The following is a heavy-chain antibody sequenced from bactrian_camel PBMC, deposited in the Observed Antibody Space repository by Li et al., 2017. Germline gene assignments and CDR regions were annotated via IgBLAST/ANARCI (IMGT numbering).Heavy chain of an antibody. V-gene: IGHV3S31*01. CDR1: GFTFSTYA. D-gene: IGHD6*01. J-gene: IGHJ4*01. CDR3: AKGSRSWSELYEYNY. Sequence: QLVESGGDLVQPGGSLRLSCAASGFTFSTYAMSWVRQAPGKGLEWVSAINSGGEATSYANSVKGRFTTSRDNAKNSLYLQLNSLKSEDTALYYCAKGSRSWSELYEYNYWGQGTQVTVS. CDR2: INSGGEAT.